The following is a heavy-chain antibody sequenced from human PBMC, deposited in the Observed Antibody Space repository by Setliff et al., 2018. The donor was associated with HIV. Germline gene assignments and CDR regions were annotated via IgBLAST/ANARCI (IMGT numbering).Heavy chain of an antibody. V-gene: IGHV4-59*01. D-gene: IGHD1-26*01. CDR2: IYYRWST. J-gene: IGHJ2*01. CDR3: ARASGPGTYWYFDL. Sequence: SETLSLTCTGSGGSISSYYWSWIRQPPGKGLEWIGYIYYRWSTNYNPSLKSRVTISVDTSKNQFSLKLSSVTAADTAVYYCARASGPGTYWYFDLWGRGILVTVSS. CDR1: GGSISSYY.